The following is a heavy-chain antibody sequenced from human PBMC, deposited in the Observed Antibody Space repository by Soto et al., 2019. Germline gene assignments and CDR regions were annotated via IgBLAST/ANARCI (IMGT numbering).Heavy chain of an antibody. V-gene: IGHV3-30-3*01. CDR1: GFTFSSYV. Sequence: QVQLVESGGGVVQPGRSLRLSCAASGFTFSSYVMYWVRQAPGTGLEWVAVISYDGNNKYYADSVKGRFTISRDNSKNTLYLQMNRLRAEDTAVYYCARAGCDGGSCYTLVGLRYGMDVWGQGTTVTVSS. CDR2: ISYDGNNK. D-gene: IGHD2-15*01. CDR3: ARAGCDGGSCYTLVGLRYGMDV. J-gene: IGHJ6*02.